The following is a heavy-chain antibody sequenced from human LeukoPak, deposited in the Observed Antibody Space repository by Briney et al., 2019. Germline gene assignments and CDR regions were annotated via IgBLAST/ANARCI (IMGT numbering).Heavy chain of an antibody. CDR3: ARDGARMATPSEWFDP. V-gene: IGHV1-46*01. CDR2: INPSGGVT. J-gene: IGHJ5*02. CDR1: GYSFTSYY. D-gene: IGHD5-24*01. Sequence: ASVKVSCKASGYSFTSYYIHCVRQPPGQGLEWMVIINPSGGVTSYAQTFQGRVTMTRDTSTSTVYMDLSSLRSEDTAVYYCARDGARMATPSEWFDPWGQGTLVTVSS.